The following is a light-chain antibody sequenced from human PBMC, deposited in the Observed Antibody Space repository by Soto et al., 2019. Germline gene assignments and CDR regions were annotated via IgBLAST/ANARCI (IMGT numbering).Light chain of an antibody. CDR3: QQYGSSGT. Sequence: EIVLTQSPGTLSLSPGERATFSCRASQSVSSSYIAWYQQKRGQAPRLLIYGASNRATGIPDRFSGSGSGTDFTLTISRLEPEDFAVYYCQQYGSSGTFGQGTKVDIK. CDR1: QSVSSSY. J-gene: IGKJ1*01. V-gene: IGKV3-20*01. CDR2: GAS.